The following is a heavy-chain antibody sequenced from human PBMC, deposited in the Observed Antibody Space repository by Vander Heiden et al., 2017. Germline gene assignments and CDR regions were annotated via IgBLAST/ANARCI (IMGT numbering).Heavy chain of an antibody. CDR3: AREDGLGFYILDY. V-gene: IGHV4-4*02. CDR1: GGSISRSHW. D-gene: IGHD3-10*01. J-gene: IGHJ4*02. CDR2: IYHSGST. Sequence: QVQLPASGPGLVKPSGTLSLTCAVSGGSISRSHWWSWVRQPPGKGLEWIGEIYHSGSTNYNPSLKSRVTIAVDKSKNQFSLKLSSVTAADTAVYYCAREDGLGFYILDYWGQGTLVTVSS.